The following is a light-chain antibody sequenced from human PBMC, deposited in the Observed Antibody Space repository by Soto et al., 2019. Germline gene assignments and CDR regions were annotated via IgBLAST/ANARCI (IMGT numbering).Light chain of an antibody. J-gene: IGLJ3*02. CDR3: SSYTTGNTVV. Sequence: QSALTQPASVSGSPGQSIAISCTGTRSDVGAYGYVSWYQQHPGKAPKLMLFEVSMRPSGVSNRFSGSQSGNTASLTISGLQADDEADYYCSSYTTGNTVVFGGGNKLTVL. CDR1: RSDVGAYGY. CDR2: EVS. V-gene: IGLV2-14*01.